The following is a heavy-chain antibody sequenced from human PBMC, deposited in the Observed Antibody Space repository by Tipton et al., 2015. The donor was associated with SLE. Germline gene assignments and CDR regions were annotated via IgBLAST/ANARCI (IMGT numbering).Heavy chain of an antibody. V-gene: IGHV3-9*01. CDR2: TSWNRGNI. Sequence: SLRLSCAASGFTFDDYAMHWVRQAPGTGLEWVSGTSWNRGNIGYAYSVKGRFTISRDNAKNSLYLQMNSLRAEDTALYYWAKDMYSSGTCLDYWGQGTLVTVSS. CDR3: AKDMYSSGTCLDY. J-gene: IGHJ4*02. D-gene: IGHD3-22*01. CDR1: GFTFDDYA.